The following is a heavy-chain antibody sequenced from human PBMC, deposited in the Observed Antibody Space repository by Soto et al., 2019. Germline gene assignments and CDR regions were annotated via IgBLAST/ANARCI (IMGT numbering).Heavy chain of an antibody. Sequence: SETLSLTCTVSGGSISSYYWSWIRQPPGKGLEWIGYIYYSGSTNYNPSLKSRVTISVDTSKNQFSLKLSSVTAADTAVYYCARDCGGDCYPDNWFDPWGQGTLVTVSS. V-gene: IGHV4-59*01. CDR3: ARDCGGDCYPDNWFDP. J-gene: IGHJ5*02. D-gene: IGHD2-21*02. CDR2: IYYSGST. CDR1: GGSISSYY.